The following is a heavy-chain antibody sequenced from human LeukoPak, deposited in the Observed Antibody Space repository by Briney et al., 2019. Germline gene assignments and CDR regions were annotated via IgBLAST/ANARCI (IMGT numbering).Heavy chain of an antibody. CDR2: ISGSGDST. D-gene: IGHD5-24*01. CDR1: GFTFSSYA. Sequence: GGSLRLSCAASGFTFSSYAMSWVRQAPGKGLEWVSVISGSGDSTYSADSVRGRFTISRDNSKNTLYVQMNSLRAEDTAVYYCAKSRDGYSYYFDYWGQGTLVTVSA. CDR3: AKSRDGYSYYFDY. V-gene: IGHV3-23*01. J-gene: IGHJ4*02.